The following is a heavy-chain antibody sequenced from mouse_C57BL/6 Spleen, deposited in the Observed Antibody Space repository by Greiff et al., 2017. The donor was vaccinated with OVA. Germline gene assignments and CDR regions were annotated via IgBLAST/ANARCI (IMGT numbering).Heavy chain of an antibody. Sequence: QVHVKQSGPELVKPGASVKISCKASGYAFSSSWMNWVKQRPGKGLEWIGRIYPGDGDTNYNGKFKGKATLTADKSSSTAYMQLRSLTSEDSAVYCCANYMRYGYGSRDYWGQGTTLTVSS. D-gene: IGHD2-2*01. CDR3: ANYMRYGYGSRDY. J-gene: IGHJ2*01. CDR2: IYPGDGDT. CDR1: GYAFSSSW. V-gene: IGHV1-82*01.